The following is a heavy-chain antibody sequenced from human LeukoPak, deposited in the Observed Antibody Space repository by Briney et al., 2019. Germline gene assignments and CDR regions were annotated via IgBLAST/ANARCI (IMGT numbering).Heavy chain of an antibody. CDR2: IRYSGST. V-gene: IGHV4-30-4*07. D-gene: IGHD3-22*01. CDR1: GDSLSSGGYS. CDR3: ARVAEYYYDSSGYDAFDI. J-gene: IGHJ3*02. Sequence: SETLSLTCEVSGDSLSSGGYSWSWIRQPPGKGLEWIGYIRYSGSTYYNPSLKSRVTISVDTSKNQFSLKLSSVTAADTAVYYCARVAEYYYDSSGYDAFDIWGQGTMVTVSS.